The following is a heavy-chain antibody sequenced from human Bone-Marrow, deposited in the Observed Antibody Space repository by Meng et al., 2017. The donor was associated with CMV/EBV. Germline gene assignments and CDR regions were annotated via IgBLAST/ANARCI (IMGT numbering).Heavy chain of an antibody. Sequence: WAVDGGSFSGYYWSWIRQPPGKGLEWIGEINHSGGTNYNASLKSRVTISVDTSKNQFSLKVSSVTTADTAVYYCARALYDFWSGYFLWGQGTLVTVSS. J-gene: IGHJ4*02. V-gene: IGHV4-34*01. CDR3: ARALYDFWSGYFL. D-gene: IGHD3-3*01. CDR1: GGSFSGYY. CDR2: INHSGGT.